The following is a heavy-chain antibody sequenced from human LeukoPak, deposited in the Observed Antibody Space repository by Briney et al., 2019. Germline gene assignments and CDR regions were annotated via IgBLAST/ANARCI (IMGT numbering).Heavy chain of an antibody. CDR3: ARDEISYGDYAGGAFDI. D-gene: IGHD4-17*01. J-gene: IGHJ3*02. CDR1: GYTFTSYY. CDR2: INPSGGST. Sequence: ASVKVSCKASGYTFTSYYMHWVRQAPGQGLEWMGIINPSGGSTSYAQKFQGRVTMTRDNSKNTLYLQMNSLRAEDTAVYYCARDEISYGDYAGGAFDIWGQGTMVTVSS. V-gene: IGHV1-46*01.